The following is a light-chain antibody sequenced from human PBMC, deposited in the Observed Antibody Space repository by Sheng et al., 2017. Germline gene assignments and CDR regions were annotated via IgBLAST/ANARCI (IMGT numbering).Light chain of an antibody. J-gene: IGLJ3*02. CDR1: SGNIASNY. Sequence: NFFLTQPHSVSESPGKTVTIPCTHSSGNIASNYVQWYQQRSGSSPTTVIFEDNKRPSGVPDRFSGSIDSSSNSASLTISGLKTEDEADYYCQCFDTSDHWVFGGGTKLTVL. V-gene: IGLV6-57*01. CDR2: EDN. CDR3: QCFDTSDHWV.